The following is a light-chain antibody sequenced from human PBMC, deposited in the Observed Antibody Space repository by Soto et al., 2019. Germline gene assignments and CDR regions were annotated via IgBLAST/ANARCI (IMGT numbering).Light chain of an antibody. Sequence: QSVLTQPASVSGSPGQSITISCAGTSSDVGRYTYVSWYQQHPGKAPKLIIYDVYNRPSGVSTRFSGSKSGNTASLTISGLQAEDEADYYCTSYTSTRTPYVFGGGTKV. CDR1: SSDVGRYTY. CDR3: TSYTSTRTPYV. V-gene: IGLV2-14*01. J-gene: IGLJ1*01. CDR2: DVY.